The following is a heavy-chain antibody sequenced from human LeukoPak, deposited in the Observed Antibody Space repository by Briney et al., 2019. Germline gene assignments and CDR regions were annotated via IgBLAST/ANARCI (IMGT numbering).Heavy chain of an antibody. CDR2: INPNSCGT. D-gene: IGHD5-24*01. J-gene: IGHJ4*02. Sequence: ASVKVSCKASGYTLTGYYMHRVRQAPGQRLEWMGYINPNSCGTNYAQKFQGRVTMTRDTSISTAYMELSRLRSDDTAVYYCAVLLEMATINDYWGQGTLVTVSS. CDR1: GYTLTGYY. CDR3: AVLLEMATINDY. V-gene: IGHV1-2*02.